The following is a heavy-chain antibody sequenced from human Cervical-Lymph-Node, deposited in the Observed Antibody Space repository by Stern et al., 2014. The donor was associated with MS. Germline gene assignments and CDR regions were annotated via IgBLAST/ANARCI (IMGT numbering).Heavy chain of an antibody. CDR2: ISSSGSSI. Sequence: VLLVESGGGLVKPGGSLRLSCAASGFIFSDYYMSWIRRAPGKGLEWVSYISSSGSSIFYADSVKGRFTISRDNAENSLYLQMNSLRAEDTAVYYCARGDRAVTGAIDYWGQGTLVTVSS. J-gene: IGHJ4*02. V-gene: IGHV3-11*01. CDR1: GFIFSDYY. D-gene: IGHD6-19*01. CDR3: ARGDRAVTGAIDY.